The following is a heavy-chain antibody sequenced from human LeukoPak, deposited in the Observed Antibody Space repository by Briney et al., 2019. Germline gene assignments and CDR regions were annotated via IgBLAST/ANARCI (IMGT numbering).Heavy chain of an antibody. J-gene: IGHJ6*02. V-gene: IGHV3-7*01. D-gene: IGHD6-6*01. Sequence: GGSLRLSCAASGFTFSSYWMSWVRQAQGKGLEWVANIKQDGSEKYYVDSVKGRFTISRDNAKNSLYLQMNSLRAEDTAVYYCASVEYSSSYGMDVWGQATTVTVSS. CDR3: ASVEYSSSYGMDV. CDR2: IKQDGSEK. CDR1: GFTFSSYW.